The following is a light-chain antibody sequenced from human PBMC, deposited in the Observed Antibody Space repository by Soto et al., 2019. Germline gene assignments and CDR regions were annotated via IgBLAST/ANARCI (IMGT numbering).Light chain of an antibody. J-gene: IGLJ3*02. V-gene: IGLV1-44*01. CDR3: ASWDVNLNGPV. CDR2: SNN. CDR1: NSNIGSNT. Sequence: QSVLTQPPSASGTPGQRVTISCSGSNSNIGSNTINWYQQLPGAAPKLLIYSNNQRPSGVPDRLSGSKSGTSASLAISGLQSEDEADYYCASWDVNLNGPVFVGGTQLTVL.